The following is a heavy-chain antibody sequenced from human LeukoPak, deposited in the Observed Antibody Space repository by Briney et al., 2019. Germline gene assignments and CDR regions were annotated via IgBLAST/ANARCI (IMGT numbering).Heavy chain of an antibody. CDR1: GFTFSSYG. V-gene: IGHV3-30*18. CDR3: AKDGGGLTYYFDY. D-gene: IGHD4-23*01. Sequence: GGSLRLSCAASGFTFSSYGMHWVRQAPGKGLEWVTVISNDGSNKYYADSVKGRFTISRDNSKNTLYLQMNSLRAEDTAVYYCAKDGGGLTYYFDYWGQGTLVTVSS. J-gene: IGHJ4*02. CDR2: ISNDGSNK.